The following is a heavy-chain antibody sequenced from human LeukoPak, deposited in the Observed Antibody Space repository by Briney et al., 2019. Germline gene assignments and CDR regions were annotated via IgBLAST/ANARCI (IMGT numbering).Heavy chain of an antibody. CDR2: ISAYNGNT. CDR1: GYTFTSYG. D-gene: IGHD3-9*01. J-gene: IGHJ4*02. CDR3: ARDDIFYHYFDY. Sequence: ASVKVSCKASGYTFTSYGISWVRQAPGQGLEWMGWISAYNGNTNYAQKLQGRVTMTTDTSTSTAYMELRSLRSDDTAVFYCARDDIFYHYFDYRGQGTLVTVSS. V-gene: IGHV1-18*04.